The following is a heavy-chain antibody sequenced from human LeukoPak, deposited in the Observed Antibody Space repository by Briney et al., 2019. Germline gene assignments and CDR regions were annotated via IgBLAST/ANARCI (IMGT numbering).Heavy chain of an antibody. J-gene: IGHJ4*02. CDR2: ISPILGIL. V-gene: IGHV1-69*04. Sequence: SVKVSCKASGGTFSSYAFSWVRQAPGQGLEWMGRISPILGILNYAQKLQGRVTITADQSTSTAYMELSSLRSEDTAVYYCAGGVPAAFWGQGTLVTVSS. D-gene: IGHD2-2*01. CDR3: AGGVPAAF. CDR1: GGTFSSYA.